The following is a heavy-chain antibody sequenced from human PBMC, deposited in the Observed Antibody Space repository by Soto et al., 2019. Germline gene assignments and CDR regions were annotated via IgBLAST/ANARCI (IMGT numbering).Heavy chain of an antibody. D-gene: IGHD6-13*01. CDR1: GFSFSSNS. V-gene: IGHV3-23*01. CDR3: AKVSSSWYAGFFDY. Sequence: GGSLILSCKASGFSFSSNSMGWLRQAPGKGLEWVSGLSDSGGSIYYADSVKGRSTISRDNSMNTLYLQMNTLRAEDTAIYYCAKVSSSWYAGFFDYWGQGTLVTVSS. J-gene: IGHJ4*02. CDR2: LSDSGGSI.